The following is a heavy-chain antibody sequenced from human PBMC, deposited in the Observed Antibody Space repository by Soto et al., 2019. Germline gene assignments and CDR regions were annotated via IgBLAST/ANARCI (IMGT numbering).Heavy chain of an antibody. CDR3: ARAEYYDFWSGYYGHYYGMDV. CDR2: IKQDGSEK. Sequence: GGSLRLSCAASGFTFSSYWMSWVRQAPGKGLEWVANIKQDGSEKYYVDSVKGRFTISRDNAKNSLYLQMNSLRAEDTAVYYCARAEYYDFWSGYYGHYYGMDVWGQGTTVTVSS. D-gene: IGHD3-3*01. CDR1: GFTFSSYW. J-gene: IGHJ6*02. V-gene: IGHV3-7*01.